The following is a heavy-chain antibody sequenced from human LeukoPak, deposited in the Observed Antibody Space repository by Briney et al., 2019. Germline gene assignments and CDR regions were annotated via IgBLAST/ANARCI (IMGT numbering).Heavy chain of an antibody. CDR2: ISAYNGNT. V-gene: IGHV1-18*01. CDR3: ARDFFHGHCSGLTCFLLDS. CDR1: GYTFTSYG. Sequence: GASVKVSCKASGYTFTSYGITWVRQAPGQGLEWMGWISAYNGNTNYAQKFQGRLTMTTDTSTNTAYMELRSLRPDDTAVYYCARDFFHGHCSGLTCFLLDSWGQDPWSPSPQ. D-gene: IGHD2-15*01. J-gene: IGHJ5*01.